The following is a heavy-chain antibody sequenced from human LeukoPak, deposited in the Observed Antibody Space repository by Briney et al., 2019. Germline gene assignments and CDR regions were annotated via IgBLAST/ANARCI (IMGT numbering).Heavy chain of an antibody. J-gene: IGHJ3*02. CDR2: IYYSGST. CDR1: GGSISSSSYY. Sequence: PSETLSLTCTASGGSISSSSYYWGWIRQPPGKGLEWIGSIYYSGSTYYNPSLKSRVTISVDTSKNQFSLKLSSVTAVDTAVYYCARSRITMIVVVIHDAFDIWGQGTMVTVSS. CDR3: ARSRITMIVVVIHDAFDI. D-gene: IGHD3-22*01. V-gene: IGHV4-39*01.